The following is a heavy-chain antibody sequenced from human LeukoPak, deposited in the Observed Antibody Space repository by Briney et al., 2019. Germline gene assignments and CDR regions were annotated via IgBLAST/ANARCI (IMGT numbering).Heavy chain of an antibody. CDR1: GFTFSSYS. Sequence: GGSLRLSCAASGFTFSSYSMNWVRQAPGKGLEWVSYISSSSGTIYYADSVKGRFTISRDNAKNSLYLQMNSLRAEDTAVYYCARDTPYLEWGQGTLVTVSS. CDR2: ISSSSGTI. V-gene: IGHV3-48*04. J-gene: IGHJ4*02. D-gene: IGHD2/OR15-2a*01. CDR3: ARDTPYLE.